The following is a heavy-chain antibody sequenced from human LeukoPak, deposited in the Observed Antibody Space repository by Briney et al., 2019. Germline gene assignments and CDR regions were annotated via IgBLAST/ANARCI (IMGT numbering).Heavy chain of an antibody. J-gene: IGHJ4*02. CDR3: ARYSPGDYYFDY. V-gene: IGHV5-10-1*01. CDR2: IDPSDSYT. Sequence: GESLKISCQGSGYSFTSYWISWLRHMPGKGLEWLGRIDPSDSYTNYSPSFRGLVTIPADKSIGAAFLQWSSLKASDTAIYYCARYSPGDYYFDYWGQGTLATVSS. CDR1: GYSFTSYW. D-gene: IGHD4-17*01.